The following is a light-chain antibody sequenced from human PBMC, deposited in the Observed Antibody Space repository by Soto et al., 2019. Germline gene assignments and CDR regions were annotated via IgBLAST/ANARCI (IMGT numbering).Light chain of an antibody. J-gene: IGLJ3*02. CDR3: SSNTSSATWV. CDR2: EVS. Sequence: QSALTQPASVSGSPGQSITISCTGTSSDLGNYDYVSWYQQHPGKAPKLIISEVSNRPSGVSNRFSVSKSGNTASLTISGLQAEDEADYYCSSNTSSATWVFGGGTKLTVL. CDR1: SSDLGNYDY. V-gene: IGLV2-14*01.